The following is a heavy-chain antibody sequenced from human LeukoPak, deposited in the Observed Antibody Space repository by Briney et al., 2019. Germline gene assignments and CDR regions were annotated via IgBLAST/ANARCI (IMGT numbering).Heavy chain of an antibody. J-gene: IGHJ4*03. CDR2: INPYSGGT. CDR1: GYTFTDYY. CDR3: ARDRQTYFYDSSGQDS. Sequence: GASVNVSCKASGYTFTDYYIHWVRQAPGQGLEWMGWINPYSGGTNYAQKFQGRVTLTRDTPTSTAYMGLSSLRSDDTAVFYCARDRQTYFYDSSGQDSWGQGTLVTVSS. V-gene: IGHV1-2*02. D-gene: IGHD3-22*01.